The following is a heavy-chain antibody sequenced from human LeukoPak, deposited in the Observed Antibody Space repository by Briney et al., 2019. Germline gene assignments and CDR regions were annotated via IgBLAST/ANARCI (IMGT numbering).Heavy chain of an antibody. CDR3: ARDIKLWFGGSDYYYYMDV. J-gene: IGHJ6*03. Sequence: PGGSLRLSCAASGFTFSSYWMSWVRQAPGKGLEWVANIKQDGSEKYYVDSVKGRFTISRDNAKNSLYLQMNSLRAEDTAVYYCARDIKLWFGGSDYYYYMDVWGKGPTVTVSS. D-gene: IGHD3-10*01. CDR2: IKQDGSEK. CDR1: GFTFSSYW. V-gene: IGHV3-7*01.